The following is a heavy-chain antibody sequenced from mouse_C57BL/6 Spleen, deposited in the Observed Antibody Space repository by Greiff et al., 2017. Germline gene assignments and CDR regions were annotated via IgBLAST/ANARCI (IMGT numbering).Heavy chain of an antibody. CDR3: ARARAPYYAMDY. J-gene: IGHJ4*01. D-gene: IGHD3-1*01. CDR1: GFTFSDYY. CDR2: INYDGSCT. V-gene: IGHV5-16*01. Sequence: EVKVVESEGGLVQPGSSMKLSCTASGFTFSDYYMAWVRQVPEKGLEWVANINYDGSCTYYLDSLKSRFIISKNNAKNILNLQMSSLESEYTATYYCARARAPYYAMDYWGQGTSVTVSS.